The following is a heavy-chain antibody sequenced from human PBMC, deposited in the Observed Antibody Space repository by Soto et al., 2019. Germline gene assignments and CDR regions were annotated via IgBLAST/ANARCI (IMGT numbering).Heavy chain of an antibody. J-gene: IGHJ5*02. V-gene: IGHV3-11*06. Sequence: GSLRLSCAGSGFTFGDSYMSWIRPAPGKGLEWLSYISPGSRYPAYADSVKGRFTISRDNAKRSLYLQMMSLTAEDTAIYYCVRGGGGGLFDPWGQGTMVTVSS. CDR1: GFTFGDSY. CDR2: ISPGSRYP. D-gene: IGHD2-15*01. CDR3: VRGGGGGLFDP.